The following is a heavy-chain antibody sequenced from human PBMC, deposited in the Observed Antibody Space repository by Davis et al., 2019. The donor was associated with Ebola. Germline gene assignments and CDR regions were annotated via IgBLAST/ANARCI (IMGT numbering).Heavy chain of an antibody. Sequence: GALRLPCAASGFTFNIFDMHWVRQAPGRGLEWVAFVRSHGSDDHYADSVKGRFTISRDNSKNTLYLQMNSLRPEDTAVYYCARAAYCSGGSCYFYGMDVWGKGTTVTVSS. J-gene: IGHJ6*04. V-gene: IGHV3-30*02. CDR3: ARAAYCSGGSCYFYGMDV. CDR2: VRSHGSDD. D-gene: IGHD2-15*01. CDR1: GFTFNIFD.